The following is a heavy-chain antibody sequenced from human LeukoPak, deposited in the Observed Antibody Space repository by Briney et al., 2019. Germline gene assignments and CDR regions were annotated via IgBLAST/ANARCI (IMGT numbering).Heavy chain of an antibody. D-gene: IGHD6-13*01. Sequence: GGSLRLSCAASGFTFSSHAMSWVRQAPGKGLEWVSAINDGGDNKQYTDSVKGRFTISRDNSKNTLYLQMTSLRAEDTAVYYCARDNMAAAGNSYYYGLDVWGQGTTVTVSS. V-gene: IGHV3-23*01. CDR2: INDGGDNK. J-gene: IGHJ6*02. CDR1: GFTFSSHA. CDR3: ARDNMAAAGNSYYYGLDV.